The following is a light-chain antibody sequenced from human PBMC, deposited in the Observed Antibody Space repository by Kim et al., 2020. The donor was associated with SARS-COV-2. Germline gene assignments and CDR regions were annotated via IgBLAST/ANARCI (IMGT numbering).Light chain of an antibody. J-gene: IGKJ1*01. CDR1: QSVSDW. Sequence: SAYVGERVTISCRASQSVSDWVAWYQHKPGKVPKVLIFKATGLEKGVPSRFSGSGSGTEFTLTISSLQPVDVATYYCNQYSTYWTFGQGTKVDIK. V-gene: IGKV1-5*03. CDR2: KAT. CDR3: NQYSTYWT.